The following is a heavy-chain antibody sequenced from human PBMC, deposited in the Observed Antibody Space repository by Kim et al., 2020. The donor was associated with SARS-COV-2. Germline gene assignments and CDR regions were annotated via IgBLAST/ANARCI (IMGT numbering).Heavy chain of an antibody. J-gene: IGHJ6*02. D-gene: IGHD4-17*01. CDR2: ISGSGGST. CDR1: VFTFSSYA. CDR3: ANGLTTDYSMYYYYGMDV. Sequence: GGSLRLSCAASVFTFSSYAMSWVRQAPGKGLEWVSAISGSGGSTYYADSVKGRFTISRDNSKNTLYLQMNSLRAEDTAVYYCANGLTTDYSMYYYYGMDVWGQGTTVTVSS. V-gene: IGHV3-23*01.